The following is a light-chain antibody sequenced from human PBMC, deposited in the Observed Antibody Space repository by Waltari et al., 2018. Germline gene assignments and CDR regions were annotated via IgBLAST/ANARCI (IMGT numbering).Light chain of an antibody. CDR2: RAS. Sequence: DIVMTQSPDSLALSLGERAPLNCKSSQSVLYSSNNKNYLAWYQQKPGQPPKLLIYRASTRESGVPDRFSGSGSGTDFTLTISSLQAEDVAVYYCQHYYSAPITFGQGTRLEIK. V-gene: IGKV4-1*01. CDR1: QSVLYSSNNKNY. CDR3: QHYYSAPIT. J-gene: IGKJ5*01.